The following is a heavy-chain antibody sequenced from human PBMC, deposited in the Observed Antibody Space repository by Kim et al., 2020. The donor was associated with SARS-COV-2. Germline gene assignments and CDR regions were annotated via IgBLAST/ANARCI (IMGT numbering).Heavy chain of an antibody. V-gene: IGHV1-46*01. Sequence: ASVKVSCKPSGYTFTDYFIYWVRQAPGQGLEWMGLINPSGGSTRYAQQFQNRVTMTSDTSTSTVYMELSSLRSEDTAVYYCARGLVGPSQSWGQGTLVTVSS. CDR3: ARGLVGPSQS. D-gene: IGHD1-26*01. J-gene: IGHJ5*02. CDR2: INPSGGST. CDR1: GYTFTDYF.